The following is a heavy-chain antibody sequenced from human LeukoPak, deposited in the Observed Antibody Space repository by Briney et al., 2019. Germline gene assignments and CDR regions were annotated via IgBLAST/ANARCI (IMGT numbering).Heavy chain of an antibody. CDR3: ARAKRLEQGYMDV. V-gene: IGHV4-61*02. CDR1: GVSISSGSYC. CDR2: IYTSGST. D-gene: IGHD6-19*01. J-gene: IGHJ6*03. Sequence: SETLSLTCTVSGVSISSGSYCWSWIRQPAGKGLEWIGRIYTSGSTNYNPSLKSRVTISVDTSKNQFSLKLSSVTAADTAVYYCARAKRLEQGYMDVWGKGTTVTVSS.